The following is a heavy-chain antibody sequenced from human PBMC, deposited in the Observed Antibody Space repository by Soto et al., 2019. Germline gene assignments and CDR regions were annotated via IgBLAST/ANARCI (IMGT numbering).Heavy chain of an antibody. CDR3: AKDQEGSGSYYTPFDY. CDR2: ISGSGGST. CDR1: GFTFSSYA. J-gene: IGHJ4*02. V-gene: IGHV3-23*01. Sequence: PGGSLRLSCAASGFTFSSYAMSWVRQAPGKGLEWVSAISGSGGSTYYADSVKGRFTISRDNSKNTLYLQMNSLRAEDTAVYYCAKDQEGSGSYYTPFDYWGQGTLVTVSS. D-gene: IGHD3-10*01.